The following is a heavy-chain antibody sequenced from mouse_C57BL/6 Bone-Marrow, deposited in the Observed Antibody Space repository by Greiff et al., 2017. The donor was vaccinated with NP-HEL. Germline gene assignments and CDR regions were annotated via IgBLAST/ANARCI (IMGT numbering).Heavy chain of an antibody. CDR1: GYTFTSYW. D-gene: IGHD1-1*01. CDR2: IHPNSGST. Sequence: VQLQQPGAELVKPGASVKLSCKASGYTFTSYWMHWVKQRPGQGLEWIGMIHPNSGSTNYNEKFKSKATLTVDKSSSTAYMQLSSLTAEDSAVYDGQGYGSTPYWYFDVWGTGTTVTVSS. J-gene: IGHJ1*03. CDR3: QGYGSTPYWYFDV. V-gene: IGHV1-64*01.